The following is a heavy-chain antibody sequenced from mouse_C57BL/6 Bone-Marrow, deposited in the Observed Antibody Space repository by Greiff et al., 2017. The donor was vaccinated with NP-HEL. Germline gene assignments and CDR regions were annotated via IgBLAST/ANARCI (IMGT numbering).Heavy chain of an antibody. V-gene: IGHV1-15*01. Sequence: QVQLQQSGAELVRPGASVTLSCKASGYTFTDYEMHWVKQTPVHGLEWIGAIDPETGGTAYNQKFKGKAILTADKSSSTAYMELRSLTSEDSAVYYCTDYGIYFDYWGQGTTLTVSS. CDR3: TDYGIYFDY. CDR1: GYTFTDYE. D-gene: IGHD2-1*01. CDR2: IDPETGGT. J-gene: IGHJ2*01.